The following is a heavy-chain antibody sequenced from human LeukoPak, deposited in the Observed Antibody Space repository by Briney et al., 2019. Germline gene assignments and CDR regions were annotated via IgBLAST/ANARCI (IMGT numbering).Heavy chain of an antibody. CDR1: GFTLSAYG. V-gene: IGHV3-30*02. J-gene: IGHJ4*02. Sequence: GGSLRLSCAASGFTLSAYGMHWVRQAPGKGLEWVAFPQSNGITIHYADSVKGRFTISRDNSKNMLYLQLSSLRTEDTAVYYCANNYIDNSFQYWGQGTLVTVSS. CDR2: PQSNGITI. D-gene: IGHD4-11*01. CDR3: ANNYIDNSFQY.